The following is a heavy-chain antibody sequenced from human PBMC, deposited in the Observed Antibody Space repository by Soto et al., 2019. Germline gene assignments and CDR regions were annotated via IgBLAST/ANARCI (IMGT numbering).Heavy chain of an antibody. CDR2: INHSGRT. Sequence: QVQLQQWGAGLLKPSETLSLTCAVNGGSFSGYYCSLIRQPPGKGLEWIGEINHSGRTNLNPSLKSRVSTSVDTSKNHFSLRLSSVTAADTAVYYCARGPRCINTSCSNDYYHFGLDVWGQGTTVTVSS. V-gene: IGHV4-34*01. CDR3: ARGPRCINTSCSNDYYHFGLDV. CDR1: GGSFSGYY. J-gene: IGHJ6*02. D-gene: IGHD2-2*01.